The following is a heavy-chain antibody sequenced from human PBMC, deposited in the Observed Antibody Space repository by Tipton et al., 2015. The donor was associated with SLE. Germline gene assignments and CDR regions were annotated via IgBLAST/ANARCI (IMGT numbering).Heavy chain of an antibody. D-gene: IGHD7-27*01. Sequence: TLSLTCTVSGGSISSTSYYWGWIRRPPGKGLEWIGSIYYSGSTYYNPSLKSRVTISIDTSKSQFSLNLSSVTAADTAVYYCARVLLTGPYNYYLSYMDVWGKGTTVALS. V-gene: IGHV4-39*07. CDR3: ARVLLTGPYNYYLSYMDV. CDR1: GGSISSTSYY. CDR2: IYYSGST. J-gene: IGHJ6*03.